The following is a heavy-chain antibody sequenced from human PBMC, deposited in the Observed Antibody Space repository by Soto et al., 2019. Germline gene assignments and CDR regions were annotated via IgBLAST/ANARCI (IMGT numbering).Heavy chain of an antibody. CDR1: GGTFRKFA. CDR2: VVPMFRTP. CDR3: ATGATGDFGEFDL. D-gene: IGHD7-27*01. Sequence: QVQLVQSGAEVKKPGSSVKVSCKVSGGTFRKFAVSWVRQAPGQGLEWMGGVVPMFRTPNYAQKFQGRVTITADESTSTAYMELRSLRSEDTAVYYCATGATGDFGEFDLWGRGTLVTVSA. J-gene: IGHJ2*01. V-gene: IGHV1-69*01.